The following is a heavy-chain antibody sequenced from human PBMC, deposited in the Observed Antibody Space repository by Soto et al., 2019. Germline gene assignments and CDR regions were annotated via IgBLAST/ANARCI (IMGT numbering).Heavy chain of an antibody. V-gene: IGHV4-31*03. Sequence: PSETLSLTCTVSGGSISSGGYYWSWIRQHPGKGLEWIGYIYYSGSTYYNLSLKSRVTISVDTSKNQFSLKLSSVTAADTAVYYCARDTVTTGDYYYGMDVWGQGTTVTVSS. CDR2: IYYSGST. CDR1: GGSISSGGYY. CDR3: ARDTVTTGDYYYGMDV. J-gene: IGHJ6*02. D-gene: IGHD4-17*01.